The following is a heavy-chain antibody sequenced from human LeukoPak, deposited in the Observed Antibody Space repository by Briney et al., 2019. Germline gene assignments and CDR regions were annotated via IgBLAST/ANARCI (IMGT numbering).Heavy chain of an antibody. V-gene: IGHV4-59*12. CDR1: GGSLSVYY. D-gene: IGHD3/OR15-3a*01. CDR2: IHYSGST. CDR3: ARYRRNNDFYLDD. Sequence: SETLSLTCAVSGGSLSVYYWSWIRQSPGKRLEGIGYIHYSGSTNYNPSLQSRVTFSIDTSMNQFSLRLTSVTDADTAMYYCARYRRNNDFYLDDWGRGTLVTVSS. J-gene: IGHJ4*02.